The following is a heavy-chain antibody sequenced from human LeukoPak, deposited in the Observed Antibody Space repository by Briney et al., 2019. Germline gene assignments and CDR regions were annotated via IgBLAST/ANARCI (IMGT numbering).Heavy chain of an antibody. CDR2: FDPEYGET. D-gene: IGHD1-7*01. V-gene: IGHV1-24*01. CDR1: GYTLTELS. J-gene: IGHJ4*02. Sequence: ASVKVSCKVSGYTLTELSMHWVRQAPGKGLEWMGGFDPEYGETIYAQKFQGRVTITADKSTSTAYMELSSLRSEDTAVYYCARHLTGTTGYFDYWGQGTLVTVSS. CDR3: ARHLTGTTGYFDY.